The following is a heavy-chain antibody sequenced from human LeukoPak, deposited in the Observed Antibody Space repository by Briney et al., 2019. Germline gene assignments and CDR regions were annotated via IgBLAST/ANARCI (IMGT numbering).Heavy chain of an antibody. CDR2: ISSSSSYI. J-gene: IGHJ4*02. Sequence: GGSLRLSCAASGFTFSSYSMNWVRQAPGEGLEWVSSISSSSSYIYYADSVKGRFTISRDNAKNSLYLQMNSLRAEDTAVYYCARDHGYYGSGSYANWGQGTLVTVSS. CDR3: ARDHGYYGSGSYAN. CDR1: GFTFSSYS. D-gene: IGHD3-10*01. V-gene: IGHV3-21*01.